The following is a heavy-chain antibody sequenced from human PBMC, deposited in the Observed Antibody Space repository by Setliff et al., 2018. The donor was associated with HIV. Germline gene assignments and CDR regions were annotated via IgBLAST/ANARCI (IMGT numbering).Heavy chain of an antibody. CDR1: GFTFGEYA. CDR2: INQEGTEK. CDR3: AGPYFFTY. V-gene: IGHV3-7*03. J-gene: IGHJ4*02. D-gene: IGHD1-26*01. Sequence: GGSLRLSCAASGFTFGEYAMSWFRQAPGKGLEWVANINQEGTEKYYVGSVKGRFTISRDNSKNSYYLQMDSLRAEDTAVYYCAGPYFFTYWGQGTLVTVSS.